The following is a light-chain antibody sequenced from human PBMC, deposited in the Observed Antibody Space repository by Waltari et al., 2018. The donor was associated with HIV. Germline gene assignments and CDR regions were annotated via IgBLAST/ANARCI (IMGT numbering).Light chain of an antibody. CDR2: DAS. CDR3: QQFADLPLT. CDR1: QDIRHY. V-gene: IGKV1-33*01. J-gene: IGKJ4*01. Sequence: DIQMTQSPSSLSASVGDKVTITCQASQDIRHYLNWYQKKPGKAPNLLIYDASKLHTGVPSRFSGSGSGTHLTFTITSLQPEDIATYYCQQFADLPLTFGGGTQVEI.